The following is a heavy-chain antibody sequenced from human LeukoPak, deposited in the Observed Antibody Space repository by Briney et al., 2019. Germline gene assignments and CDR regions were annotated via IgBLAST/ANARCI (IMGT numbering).Heavy chain of an antibody. Sequence: GRSLRLSCAASGFTFSSYAMHWVRQAPGKGLGWVAVISYDGSNKYYADSVKGRFTISRDNSKNTLYLQMNSLRAEDTAVYYCARAASPGSEPFDSWGQGTLVTVSS. J-gene: IGHJ4*02. CDR2: ISYDGSNK. CDR3: ARAASPGSEPFDS. CDR1: GFTFSSYA. D-gene: IGHD1-14*01. V-gene: IGHV3-30*01.